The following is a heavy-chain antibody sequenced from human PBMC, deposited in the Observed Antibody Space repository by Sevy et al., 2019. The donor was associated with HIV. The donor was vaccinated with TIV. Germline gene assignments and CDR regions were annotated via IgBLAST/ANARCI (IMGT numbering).Heavy chain of an antibody. CDR1: GYTFTSYG. CDR2: ISVDNVNT. J-gene: IGHJ4*02. D-gene: IGHD2-21*02. Sequence: ASVKVSCKASGYTFTSYGISWVRQAPGQGLEWMGWISVDNVNTNYAQKLQGRVTLTTDTSTSTGYMELRSLRSDDTAVYYCARDLGGYGGNSIDYWGQGTLVTVSS. V-gene: IGHV1-18*01. CDR3: ARDLGGYGGNSIDY.